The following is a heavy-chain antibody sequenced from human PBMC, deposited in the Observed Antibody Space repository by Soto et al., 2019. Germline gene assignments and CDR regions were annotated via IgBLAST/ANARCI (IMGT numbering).Heavy chain of an antibody. Sequence: SETLSLTCAVYGGSFSGYYWSWIRQPPGKGLEWIGEINHSGSTNYNPSLKSRVTISVDTSKNQFSLKLSSVTAADTAVYYCANIAGYSSGWYGGGDAFDIWGQGTMVTVSS. V-gene: IGHV4-34*01. CDR2: INHSGST. CDR1: GGSFSGYY. D-gene: IGHD6-19*01. J-gene: IGHJ3*02. CDR3: ANIAGYSSGWYGGGDAFDI.